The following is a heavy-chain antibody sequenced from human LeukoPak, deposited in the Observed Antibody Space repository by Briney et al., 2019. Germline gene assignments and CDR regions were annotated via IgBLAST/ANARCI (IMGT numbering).Heavy chain of an antibody. Sequence: SETLSLTCTVSGSSISSSGFYWGWIRQPPGKGLEWIGEINHSGSTNYNPSLKSRVTISVDTSKNQFSLKLSSVTAADTAVYYCARGESITMFGVPLDAFDIWGQGTMVTVSS. V-gene: IGHV4-39*07. CDR2: INHSGST. D-gene: IGHD3-10*02. J-gene: IGHJ3*02. CDR1: GSSISSSGFY. CDR3: ARGESITMFGVPLDAFDI.